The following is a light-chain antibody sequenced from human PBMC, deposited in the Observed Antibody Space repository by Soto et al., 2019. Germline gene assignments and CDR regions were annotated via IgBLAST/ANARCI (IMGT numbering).Light chain of an antibody. J-gene: IGLJ1*01. CDR3: KSYAGSNTYV. CDR1: RNDIGAYEF. Sequence: QSVLTQPPSASGSPGQSVTISCTGTRNDIGAYEFVSWYQHHPGKAPKLIIYEVVQRPSGVPDRFSGSKSGNTASLTVSGLQAADGADYYCKSYAGSNTYVFGNGTKVTVL. CDR2: EVV. V-gene: IGLV2-8*01.